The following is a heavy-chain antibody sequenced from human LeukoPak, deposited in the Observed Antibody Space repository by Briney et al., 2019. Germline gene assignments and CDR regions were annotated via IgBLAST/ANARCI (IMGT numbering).Heavy chain of an antibody. D-gene: IGHD7-27*01. CDR1: GFTFSSYS. V-gene: IGHV3-21*01. CDR3: AREAGDDAFDI. J-gene: IGHJ3*02. CDR2: ISSSSSYI. Sequence: GGSLRLSCAASGFTFSSYSMNWVRQAPGKGLEWVSSISSSSSYIYYADSVKGRFTISRDNAKNSLYLKMNSLRAEDTAVYYCAREAGDDAFDIWGQGTMVTVSS.